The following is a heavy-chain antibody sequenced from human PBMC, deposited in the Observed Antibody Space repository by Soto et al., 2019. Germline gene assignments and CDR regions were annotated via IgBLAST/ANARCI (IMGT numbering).Heavy chain of an antibody. D-gene: IGHD2-2*01. J-gene: IGHJ6*02. CDR3: ATLPAAMYFYGSDV. CDR2: ILTLWCT. V-gene: IGHV4-39*01. Sequence: XETLSLTXSXSGGSSYITTYYWAWGRPIPXRGLEWLGSILTLWCTSYTPSLKRRLPLSVDTSEDQFSLNLSSVTATDTGVYYCATLPAAMYFYGSDVWGPGTTVTVSS. CDR1: GGSSYITTYY.